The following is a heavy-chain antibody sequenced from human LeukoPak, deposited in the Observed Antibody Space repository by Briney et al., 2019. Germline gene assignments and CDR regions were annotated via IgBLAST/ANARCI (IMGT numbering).Heavy chain of an antibody. J-gene: IGHJ4*01. D-gene: IGHD2-15*01. Sequence: YWSWIRQPPGKGLEWMGIIYPGDSDTRYSPSFLGQVTISADKSTSTAYLQWNSVKASDTAMYYCARRGGSLHFFDYWGHGTLVTVSS. CDR1: YW. CDR3: ARRGGSLHFFDY. V-gene: IGHV5-51*01. CDR2: IYPGDSDT.